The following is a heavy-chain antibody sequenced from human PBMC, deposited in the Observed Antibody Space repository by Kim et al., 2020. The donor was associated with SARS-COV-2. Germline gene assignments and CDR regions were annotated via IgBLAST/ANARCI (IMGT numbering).Heavy chain of an antibody. D-gene: IGHD5-12*01. Sequence: YNRSRKSRVTISVDASKNQFSLKLSSVTAADTAVYYCARGDIVAYDAFDIWGQGTMVTVSS. CDR3: ARGDIVAYDAFDI. V-gene: IGHV4-34*01. J-gene: IGHJ3*02.